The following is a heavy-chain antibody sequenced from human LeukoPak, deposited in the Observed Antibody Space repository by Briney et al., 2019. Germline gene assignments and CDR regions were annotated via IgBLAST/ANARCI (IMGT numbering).Heavy chain of an antibody. CDR1: GYSFTSYW. J-gene: IGHJ6*02. Sequence: GESLKISCQGSGYSFTSYWIAWVRQMPGKGLEWMGIIYPRDSDTRYSPSFQGQVTISADKATDTAFLQWSNLEASDTAVYYCARQSGGWYYGMDVWGQGTTVTVSS. CDR2: IYPRDSDT. CDR3: ARQSGGWYYGMDV. D-gene: IGHD6-19*01. V-gene: IGHV5-51*01.